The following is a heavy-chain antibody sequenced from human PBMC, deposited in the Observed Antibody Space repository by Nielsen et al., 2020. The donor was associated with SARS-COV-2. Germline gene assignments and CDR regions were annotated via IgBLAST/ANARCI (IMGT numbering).Heavy chain of an antibody. CDR2: IKSKSDGGTI. D-gene: IGHD3-10*01. Sequence: GESLKISCAASGFTFNNAWMSWVRQAPGKGLEWVGHIKSKSDGGTIDYAAPVKGRFTISRDDSKNTLFLQMKSLKIDDTAVYFCTRGLLWFGEVGDWGQGTQVTVSS. J-gene: IGHJ4*02. CDR3: TRGLLWFGEVGD. V-gene: IGHV3-15*01. CDR1: GFTFNNAW.